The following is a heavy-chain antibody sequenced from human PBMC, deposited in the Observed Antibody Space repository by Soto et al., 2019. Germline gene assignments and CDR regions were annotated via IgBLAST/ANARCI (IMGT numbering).Heavy chain of an antibody. CDR3: AIRTGTTITDY. V-gene: IGHV1-69*02. Sequence: QVQLVQSGAEVKNPGSSVKVSCKASGGTFSSYTISWVRQAPGQGLEWMGRIIPILGIANYAQKFQGRVTITADKSTSTAYMELSSLRSEDTAVYYCAIRTGTTITDYWGQGTLVTVSS. CDR1: GGTFSSYT. CDR2: IIPILGIA. D-gene: IGHD1-1*01. J-gene: IGHJ4*02.